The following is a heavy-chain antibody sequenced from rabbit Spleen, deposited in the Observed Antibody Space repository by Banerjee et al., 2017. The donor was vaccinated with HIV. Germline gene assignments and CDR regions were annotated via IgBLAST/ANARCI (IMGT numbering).Heavy chain of an antibody. V-gene: IGHV1S45*01. CDR1: GFSFSNKAV. J-gene: IGHJ4*01. CDR2: INTYTGKA. D-gene: IGHD3-1*01. Sequence: QEQLVESGGGLVEPEGSLKLSCTASGFSFSNKAVMCWVRQAPGKGLEWIACINTYTGKAVYATWANGRFTVSRTSSTTVTLQMTSLTAADTATYFCARDLASVVGWNFSLWGQGTLVTVS. CDR3: ARDLASVVGWNFSL.